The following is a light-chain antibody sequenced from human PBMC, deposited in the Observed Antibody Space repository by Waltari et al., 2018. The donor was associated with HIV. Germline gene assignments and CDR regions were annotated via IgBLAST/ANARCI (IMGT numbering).Light chain of an antibody. Sequence: QSVLTQPPSASGTLGQRVTISCPGSSSNVGSKPVYWFQQVPGTAPTLLIYRDYQRRSGFPDRFSGSKSGASSSLTISGRRSEDEAVYYCVAWDDSLSGYVFGTGTKVSVL. J-gene: IGLJ1*01. CDR2: RDY. CDR1: SSNVGSKP. CDR3: VAWDDSLSGYV. V-gene: IGLV1-47*01.